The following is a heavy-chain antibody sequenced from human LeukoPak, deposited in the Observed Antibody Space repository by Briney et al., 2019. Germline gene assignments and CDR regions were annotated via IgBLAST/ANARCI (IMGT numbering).Heavy chain of an antibody. J-gene: IGHJ6*03. CDR1: GGSFSGYY. CDR3: ARVVTTSNYYYYYMDV. Sequence: SETLSLTCAVYGGSFSGYYWSWIRQPPGKGLEWIGEINHSGSTNYNPSLKSRVTISVDTSKNQFSLKLSSVTAADTAVYYCARVVTTSNYYYYYMDVWGKGTTVTVSS. D-gene: IGHD4-17*01. V-gene: IGHV4-34*01. CDR2: INHSGST.